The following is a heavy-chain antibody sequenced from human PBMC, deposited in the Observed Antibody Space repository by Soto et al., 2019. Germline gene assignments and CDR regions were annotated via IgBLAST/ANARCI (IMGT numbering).Heavy chain of an antibody. CDR1: SGSISSADYY. D-gene: IGHD3-10*01. CDR3: ARGGRFQFSNWFDP. CDR2: IYSSGST. Sequence: PSETLSLTCTVSSGSISSADYYWRWIRQPPGKGLEWIGYIYSSGSTYYNPSLKSRVTISADTSKNQFSLKLSSVTAADTAVYYCARGGRFQFSNWFDPWGQGTLVTVSS. J-gene: IGHJ5*02. V-gene: IGHV4-31*03.